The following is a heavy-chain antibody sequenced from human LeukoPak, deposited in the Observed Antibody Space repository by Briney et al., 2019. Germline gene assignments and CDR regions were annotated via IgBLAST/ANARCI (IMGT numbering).Heavy chain of an antibody. CDR2: IYYSGST. D-gene: IGHD3-10*01. Sequence: SQTLSLTCTVSGGSISSGDYYWSWIRQPPGEGLEWIGYIYYSGSTYYNPSLKSRVTISVDTSKNQFSLKLSSVTAADTAVYYCARNLPNYYGSGSYDNWFDPWGQGTLVTVSS. CDR1: GGSISSGDYY. V-gene: IGHV4-30-4*08. CDR3: ARNLPNYYGSGSYDNWFDP. J-gene: IGHJ5*02.